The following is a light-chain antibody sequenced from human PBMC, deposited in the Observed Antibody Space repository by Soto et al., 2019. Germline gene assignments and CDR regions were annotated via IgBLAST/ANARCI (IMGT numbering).Light chain of an antibody. CDR2: EVT. CDR1: GSDVGGYNY. J-gene: IGLJ3*02. Sequence: QSALTQPASVSGSPGQSITISCAGTGSDVGGYNYVSWYQQHPGKAPKLMIYEVTRRPSGISNRVSGSKSGNTASLTISALQAEDEAEYYCSPYTTSSTVVFGGGTKLTVL. V-gene: IGLV2-14*01. CDR3: SPYTTSSTVV.